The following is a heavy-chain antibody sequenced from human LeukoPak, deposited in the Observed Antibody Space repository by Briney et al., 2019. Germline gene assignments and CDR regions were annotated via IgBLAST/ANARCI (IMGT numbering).Heavy chain of an antibody. CDR3: ARQGAGVPFDY. Sequence: SETLSLTCTVSGGSIRSYYWSWIRQPPGKGLEWIGYIYYSGSTNYNPSLKSRVTISVDTSKNQFPLKLSSVTAADTAVYYCARQGAGVPFDYWGRGTLVTVSS. J-gene: IGHJ4*02. CDR1: GGSIRSYY. V-gene: IGHV4-59*08. CDR2: IYYSGST. D-gene: IGHD3-10*01.